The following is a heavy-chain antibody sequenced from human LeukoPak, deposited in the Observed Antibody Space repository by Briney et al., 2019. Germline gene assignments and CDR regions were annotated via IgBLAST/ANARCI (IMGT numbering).Heavy chain of an antibody. Sequence: KPSETLSLTCTVSGGSISSYSWSWIRLPAGKGLEWIGRINTSGSTNYNPSLKSRVTMSLATSKNQFSLKLNSVTAADTAVYYCARQQLKTMASFDYWGQGTLVTVSS. CDR2: INTSGST. D-gene: IGHD4/OR15-4a*01. CDR1: GGSISSYS. CDR3: ARQQLKTMASFDY. J-gene: IGHJ4*02. V-gene: IGHV4-4*07.